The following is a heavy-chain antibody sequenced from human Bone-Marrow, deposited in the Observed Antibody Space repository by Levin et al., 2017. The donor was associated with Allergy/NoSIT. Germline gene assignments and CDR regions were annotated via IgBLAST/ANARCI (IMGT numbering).Heavy chain of an antibody. V-gene: IGHV3-33*01. D-gene: IGHD5-24*01. J-gene: IGHJ5*01. Sequence: LSLTCEASGFRFSSYGMHWVRQAPGKGLEWVALIWYDGLNKYYAESVKGRFTISRDNSKNSLYLQMNSLSVDDTAVYFCARGQDEQDSWGQGTLVAVTS. CDR1: GFRFSSYG. CDR2: IWYDGLNK. CDR3: ARGQDEQDS.